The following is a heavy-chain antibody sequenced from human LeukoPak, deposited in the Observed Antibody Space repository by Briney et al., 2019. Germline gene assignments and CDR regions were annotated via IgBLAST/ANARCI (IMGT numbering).Heavy chain of an antibody. Sequence: SETLSLTCTVSGGSISSSSYYWGWIRQPPGKGLEWIGSIYYSGSTYYNPSLKSRVTISVDTSKNQFSLKLSSVTAADTAVYYCARRAVAGLLDYWGQGTLVTVPS. CDR3: ARRAVAGLLDY. D-gene: IGHD6-19*01. CDR2: IYYSGST. CDR1: GGSISSSSYY. V-gene: IGHV4-39*01. J-gene: IGHJ4*02.